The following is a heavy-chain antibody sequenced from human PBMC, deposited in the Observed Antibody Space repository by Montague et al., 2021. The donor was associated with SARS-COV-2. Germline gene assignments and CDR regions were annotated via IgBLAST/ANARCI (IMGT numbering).Heavy chain of an antibody. CDR3: ARWGEYYDSPYYYYAMDV. J-gene: IGHJ6*02. Sequence: SETLSLTCTVSGDSISDYYWSWIRQPPGMGLEWIGYIFRSGATNYDPPLKSRVIISLDTSKSQFSLRLSSVTAADTAVYYCARWGEYYDSPYYYYAMDVWGQGTTVTVSS. V-gene: IGHV4-59*12. CDR2: IFRSGAT. D-gene: IGHD3-3*01. CDR1: GDSISDYY.